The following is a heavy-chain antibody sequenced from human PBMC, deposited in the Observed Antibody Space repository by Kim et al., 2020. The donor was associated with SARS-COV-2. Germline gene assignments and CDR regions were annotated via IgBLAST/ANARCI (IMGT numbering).Heavy chain of an antibody. CDR2: IIHIFGTA. CDR3: AREMEGGDSYNLRWGNYYYYMDV. CDR1: GGTFSSYA. Sequence: SVKVSCKASGGTFSSYAISWVRQAPGQGLEWRGGIIHIFGTANYAQKFQGRVTITADESTSTAYMELSSLRSEDTAVYYCAREMEGGDSYNLRWGNYYYYMDVWGKGTTVTVSS. V-gene: IGHV1-69*13. J-gene: IGHJ6*03. D-gene: IGHD3-16*01.